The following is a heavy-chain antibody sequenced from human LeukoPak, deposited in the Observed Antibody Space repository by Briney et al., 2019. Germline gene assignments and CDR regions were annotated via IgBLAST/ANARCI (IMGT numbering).Heavy chain of an antibody. V-gene: IGHV6-1*01. CDR2: TYYRSKWYN. J-gene: IGHJ3*02. Sequence: SQTLSLTCAISGDSVSSNSAAWNWIRQSPSRGLEWLGRTYYRSKWYNDYAVSVKSRITINPDTSKNQFSLQLNSVTPEDTAVYYCARERETGYSSGWYDRHDAFDIWGQGTMVTVSS. CDR3: ARERETGYSSGWYDRHDAFDI. CDR1: GDSVSSNSAA. D-gene: IGHD6-19*01.